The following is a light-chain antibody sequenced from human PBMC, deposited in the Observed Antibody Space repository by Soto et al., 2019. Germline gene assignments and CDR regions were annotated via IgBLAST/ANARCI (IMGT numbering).Light chain of an antibody. CDR3: QVWDSSSDSEV. CDR1: NTGSKS. CDR2: DDS. Sequence: SYELTQPPSVSVAPGQTARITCGGNNTGSKSVHWYQQKPGQAPVLVVYDDSDRPSGIPERFSGSNSGNTATLTISRVEAGDEADYYCQVWDSSSDSEVFGGGTQLTVL. J-gene: IGLJ2*01. V-gene: IGLV3-21*02.